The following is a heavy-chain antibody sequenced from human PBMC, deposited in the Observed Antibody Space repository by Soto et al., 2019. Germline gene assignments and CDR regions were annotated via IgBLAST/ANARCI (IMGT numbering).Heavy chain of an antibody. CDR1: GFTFSSYS. J-gene: IGHJ4*02. Sequence: EVQLVESGGGLVKPGGSLRLSCAASGFTFSSYSMNWVRQAPGKGLEWVSSISSSSSYIYYADSVKGQFTISRDKAKNSLYLQMNSLRAEDTAVYYCASQGYGVTDYWGQGTLVNVSS. CDR3: ASQGYGVTDY. V-gene: IGHV3-21*01. D-gene: IGHD4-17*01. CDR2: ISSSSSYI.